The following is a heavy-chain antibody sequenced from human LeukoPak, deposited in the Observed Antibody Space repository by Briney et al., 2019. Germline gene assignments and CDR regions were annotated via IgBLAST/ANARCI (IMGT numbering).Heavy chain of an antibody. V-gene: IGHV4-39*07. CDR3: ARECSSTSCIFDN. Sequence: SETLSLTCTVSGGSISRTSYYWGWIRQPPGKGLEWIGSSYSSGSTYYNLSLKSRVTISVDTSKNQFSLKLNSVTAAADTAVYYCARECSSTSCIFDNWGQGTLVTVSS. CDR2: SYSSGST. D-gene: IGHD2-2*01. J-gene: IGHJ4*02. CDR1: GGSISRTSYY.